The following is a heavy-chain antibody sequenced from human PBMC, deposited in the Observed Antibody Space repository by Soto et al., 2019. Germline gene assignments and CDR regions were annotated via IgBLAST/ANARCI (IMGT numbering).Heavy chain of an antibody. Sequence: ASVKVSCNASVYTFTSYGISWVRQAPGQGLEWMGWISAYNGNTNYAQKLQGRGTMTTDTSTSTAYMELRSLRSDDTAVYYCARDPSSRGVRPIVVVPAAIGFDPWGQGTLVTVSS. CDR3: ARDPSSRGVRPIVVVPAAIGFDP. CDR2: ISAYNGNT. D-gene: IGHD2-2*02. J-gene: IGHJ5*02. CDR1: VYTFTSYG. V-gene: IGHV1-18*01.